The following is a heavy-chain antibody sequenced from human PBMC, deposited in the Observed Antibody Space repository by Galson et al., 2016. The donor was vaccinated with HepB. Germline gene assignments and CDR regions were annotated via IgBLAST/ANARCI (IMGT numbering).Heavy chain of an antibody. CDR2: IWYDGSNK. J-gene: IGHJ2*01. CDR1: GFTFSRNG. CDR3: ARDYSSGWSPGYFDL. V-gene: IGHV3-33*01. Sequence: SLRLSCAASGFTFSRNGMHWVRQAQGKGLEWVAVIWYDGSNKYYADPVKGRFTISRDNSKNTVYLQMNSLRAEDTAVYYCARDYSSGWSPGYFDLWGRGTLGTVSA. D-gene: IGHD6-19*01.